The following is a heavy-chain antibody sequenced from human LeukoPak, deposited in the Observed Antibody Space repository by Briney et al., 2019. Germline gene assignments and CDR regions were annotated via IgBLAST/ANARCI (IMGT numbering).Heavy chain of an antibody. V-gene: IGHV3-20*04. CDR1: GFTFDDYG. CDR3: AKGEYGSGSYPTDY. J-gene: IGHJ4*02. Sequence: GGSLRLSCAASGFTFDDYGMSWVRQAPGKGLEWVSGINWNGGSTGYADSVKGRFTISRDNAKNSLYLQMNSLRAEDTALYYCAKGEYGSGSYPTDYWGQGTLVTVSS. D-gene: IGHD3-10*01. CDR2: INWNGGST.